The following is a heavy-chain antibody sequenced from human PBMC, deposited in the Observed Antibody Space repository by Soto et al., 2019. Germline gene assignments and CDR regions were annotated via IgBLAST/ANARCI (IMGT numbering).Heavy chain of an antibody. D-gene: IGHD7-27*01. J-gene: IGHJ4*02. CDR1: GFTFSSYA. CDR3: VNTGTGDFDY. Sequence: GESLKISCSASGFTFSSYAMHWVRQAPGKGLEYVSAISSNGGSTYYADSVKGRFTISRDNSKNTLYLQMSSLRAEDTAVYYCVNTGTGDFDYWGQGTLVTVSS. CDR2: ISSNGGST. V-gene: IGHV3-64D*06.